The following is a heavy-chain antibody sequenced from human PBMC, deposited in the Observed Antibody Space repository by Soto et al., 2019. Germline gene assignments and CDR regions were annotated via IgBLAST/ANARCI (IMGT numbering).Heavy chain of an antibody. CDR1: GNSFTTYY. Sequence: GASVKVSCKASGNSFTTYYMHWVRQAPGQGLEWMGIINPSGGRTTYAQKFQGRDTMTRDTSTSTFHMELSSLTSEDTAVYYCAGLYHYDSSGYYDYWGQGTLVTVSS. CDR3: AGLYHYDSSGYYDY. V-gene: IGHV1-46*01. J-gene: IGHJ4*02. CDR2: INPSGGRT. D-gene: IGHD3-22*01.